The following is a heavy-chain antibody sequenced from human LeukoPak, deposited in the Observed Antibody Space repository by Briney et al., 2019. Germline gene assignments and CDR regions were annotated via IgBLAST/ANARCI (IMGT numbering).Heavy chain of an antibody. V-gene: IGHV1-46*01. CDR1: GYTFTSYY. D-gene: IGHD2-21*01. CDR3: ARDLPIPVSGGYCPSYYFDY. J-gene: IGHJ4*02. Sequence: ASVKVSCKASGYTFTSYYMHWVRQAPGQGLEWMGIINPSGGSTSYAQKFQGRVTMTRDTSTSTVYMELSSLRSEDTAVYYCARDLPIPVSGGYCPSYYFDYWGQGTLVTVSS. CDR2: INPSGGST.